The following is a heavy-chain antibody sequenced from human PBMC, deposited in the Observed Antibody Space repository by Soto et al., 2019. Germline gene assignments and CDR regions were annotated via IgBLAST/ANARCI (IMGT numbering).Heavy chain of an antibody. CDR3: AREDYDFWSGRDV. CDR2: LLRSGSTT. CDR1: GFTFTNYA. V-gene: IGHV3-23*01. D-gene: IGHD3-3*01. Sequence: GGSLRLSCAASGFTFTNYAMTWARQAPGKGLEWVSSLLRSGSTTYYADSVKGRFTISSDISANSLYLQMNSLRAEDTAVYYCAREDYDFWSGRDVWGQGTTVTVSS. J-gene: IGHJ6*02.